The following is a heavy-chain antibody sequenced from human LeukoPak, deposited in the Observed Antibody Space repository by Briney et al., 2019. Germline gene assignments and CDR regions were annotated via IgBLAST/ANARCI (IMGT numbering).Heavy chain of an antibody. Sequence: GGSLRLSCAASGFTFSSYWMSWVRQAPGKGLEWVANIKQDGSEKYYVDSVKGRFTISRDNAKNSLYLQMNSLRAEDTVVYYCARDRYYYDSSGYRFPFDYWGQGTLVTVSS. V-gene: IGHV3-7*01. CDR2: IKQDGSEK. J-gene: IGHJ4*02. CDR3: ARDRYYYDSSGYRFPFDY. CDR1: GFTFSSYW. D-gene: IGHD3-22*01.